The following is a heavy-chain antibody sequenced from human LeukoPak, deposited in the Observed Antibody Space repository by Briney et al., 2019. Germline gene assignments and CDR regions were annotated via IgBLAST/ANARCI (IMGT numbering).Heavy chain of an antibody. CDR2: ISSSGSTI. CDR1: GFTLSSYE. V-gene: IGHV3-48*03. CDR3: ARDNGEYNWNYGYYYYGMDV. D-gene: IGHD1-7*01. J-gene: IGHJ6*02. Sequence: PGGSLRLSCAASGFTLSSYEMNWVRQAPGKGLEWVSYISSSGSTIYYADSVKGRFTISRDNAKNSLYLQMNSLRAEDTAVYYCARDNGEYNWNYGYYYYGMDVWGQGTTVTVS.